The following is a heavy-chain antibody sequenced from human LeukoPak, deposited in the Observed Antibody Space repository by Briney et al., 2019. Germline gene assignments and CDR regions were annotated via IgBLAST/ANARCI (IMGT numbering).Heavy chain of an antibody. V-gene: IGHV3-49*03. CDR3: TSLRFRSSPHPAAPLY. J-gene: IGHJ4*02. CDR2: IRSKAYGGTT. D-gene: IGHD2-2*01. Sequence: GGSPRLSCTASGFTFGDYAMSWFRQAPGKGLEWVGFIRSKAYGGTTEYAASVKGRFTISRDDSKSIAYLQMNSLKTEDTAVYYCTSLRFRSSPHPAAPLYWGQGTLVTVSS. CDR1: GFTFGDYA.